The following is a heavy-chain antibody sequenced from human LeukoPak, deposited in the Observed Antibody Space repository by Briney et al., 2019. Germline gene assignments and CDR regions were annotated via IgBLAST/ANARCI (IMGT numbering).Heavy chain of an antibody. Sequence: TSETLSLTCTVSGGSVSSGSYYWSWIRQPPGKGLEWIGYIYYSGSTNYNPSLKSRVTISVDTSKNQFSLKLSSVTAADTAVYYCARDAPSITIFGVTITDGMDVWGQGTTVTVSS. J-gene: IGHJ6*02. CDR3: ARDAPSITIFGVTITDGMDV. D-gene: IGHD3-3*01. V-gene: IGHV4-61*01. CDR2: IYYSGST. CDR1: GGSVSSGSYY.